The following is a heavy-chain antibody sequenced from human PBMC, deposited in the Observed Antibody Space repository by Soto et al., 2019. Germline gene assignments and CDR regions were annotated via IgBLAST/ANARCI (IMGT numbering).Heavy chain of an antibody. V-gene: IGHV4-31*03. D-gene: IGHD6-13*01. CDR3: ARSVAAAGTFAAFDI. Sequence: QVQLQESGPGLVKPSQTLSLTCTVSGGSISSGGYYWSWIRQHPGKGREGTGYIYYSGSTYYNPSLHSRVNISVDTSKNPFSLKLSSVTAADTAVYYCARSVAAAGTFAAFDIWGQGTMVTVSS. CDR2: IYYSGST. CDR1: GGSISSGGYY. J-gene: IGHJ3*02.